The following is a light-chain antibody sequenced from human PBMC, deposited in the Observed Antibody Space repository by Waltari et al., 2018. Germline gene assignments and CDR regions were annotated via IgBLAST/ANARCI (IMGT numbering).Light chain of an antibody. V-gene: IGLV5-37*01. Sequence: QPVLTQPPSLSASPGATARLPCTLSSDLNVRHKNIFWYQPSPGSAPRLFLYYYSDSDNHLGPGVPSRVSGSKETSGNTTFLVISDLQPEDEADYYCQVYDNDIWVFGGGTRLTVL. CDR2: YYSDSDN. CDR3: QVYDNDIWV. CDR1: SDLNVRHKN. J-gene: IGLJ3*02.